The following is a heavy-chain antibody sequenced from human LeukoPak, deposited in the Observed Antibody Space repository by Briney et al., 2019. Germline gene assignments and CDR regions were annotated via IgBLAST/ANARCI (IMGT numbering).Heavy chain of an antibody. J-gene: IGHJ4*02. V-gene: IGHV1-2*02. Sequence: GASVKVSCKASGYTFTDYYLHWVRQAPGQGLEWMGWLNPNSGVTNYAQKSQGRVTMTRDTSITTAYMELSRLKSDDTAVYYCARRYCSSTSCYYFDYWGQGTLVTVSS. D-gene: IGHD2-2*01. CDR1: GYTFTDYY. CDR2: LNPNSGVT. CDR3: ARRYCSSTSCYYFDY.